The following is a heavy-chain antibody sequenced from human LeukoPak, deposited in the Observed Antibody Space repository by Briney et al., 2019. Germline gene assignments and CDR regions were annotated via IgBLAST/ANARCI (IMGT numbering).Heavy chain of an antibody. D-gene: IGHD1-1*01. Sequence: GGSLRLSCAASGFTFSSYAMHWVRQAPGKGLEWVAVISYDGSNKYYADSVKGRFTISRDNSKNTLYLQMNSLRAEDTAVYYCATQNWNDDYWGQGTLVTVSS. CDR1: GFTFSSYA. CDR3: ATQNWNDDY. J-gene: IGHJ4*02. CDR2: ISYDGSNK. V-gene: IGHV3-30-3*01.